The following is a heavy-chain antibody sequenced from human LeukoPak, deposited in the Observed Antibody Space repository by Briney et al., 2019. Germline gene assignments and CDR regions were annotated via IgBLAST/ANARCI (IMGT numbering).Heavy chain of an antibody. CDR3: ARGPGGGYNLPDY. V-gene: IGHV4-39*07. D-gene: IGHD5-24*01. J-gene: IGHJ4*02. CDR2: WSMYYSGST. CDR1: GGSISSSTYY. Sequence: SETLSLTCTVSGGSISSSTYYWGWIRQTPGKGLEWIGSWSMYYSGSTYYNPSLKSRVTISVDTSKNQFSLKLSSVTAADTAVYYCARGPGGGYNLPDYWGQGTLVTVSS.